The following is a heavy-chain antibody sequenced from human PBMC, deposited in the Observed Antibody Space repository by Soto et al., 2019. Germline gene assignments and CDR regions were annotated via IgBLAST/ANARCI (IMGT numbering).Heavy chain of an antibody. V-gene: IGHV3-7*01. CDR2: IKQDGSEK. D-gene: IGHD6-19*01. CDR1: GFTFSSYW. CDR3: ARDSGYSSGWYRDY. Sequence: GGSLRLSCAASGFTFSSYWMSWVRQAPGKGLEWVANIKQDGSEKYYVDSVKGRFTISRDNAKNSLYLQMNSLRAEDTAVYYCARDSGYSSGWYRDYWGQGTLVTVSS. J-gene: IGHJ4*02.